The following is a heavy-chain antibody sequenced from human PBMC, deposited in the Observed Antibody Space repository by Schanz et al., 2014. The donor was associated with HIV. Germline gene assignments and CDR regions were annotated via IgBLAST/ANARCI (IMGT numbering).Heavy chain of an antibody. V-gene: IGHV3-30*03. CDR2: ISYDGKYK. CDR1: GFTFNSYG. CDR3: ARGDSCGVFQGGPDS. D-gene: IGHD2-21*01. J-gene: IGHJ4*02. Sequence: QVQVVESGGGVVQPERSLRLSCAASGFTFNSYGMLWVRQAPGKGLEWVALISYDGKYKFYGDSVKGRFTISKDNSKNTLYQQKDSLRIEVTAVYYCARGDSCGVFQGGPDSWGQGTLVTVSS.